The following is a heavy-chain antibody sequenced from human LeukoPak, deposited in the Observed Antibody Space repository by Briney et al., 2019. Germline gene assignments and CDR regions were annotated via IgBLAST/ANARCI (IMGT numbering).Heavy chain of an antibody. V-gene: IGHV4-59*01. Sequence: SETLSLTCTVSGGSISSYYWSWIRQPPGKGLEWIGYIYYSGSTNYNPSLKSRVTISVDTSKNQFSLKLSSVTAADTAVYYCARVVAYRSGVVPLAYGMDVWGQGTTVTVSS. CDR3: ARVVAYRSGVVPLAYGMDV. CDR2: IYYSGST. CDR1: GGSISSYY. J-gene: IGHJ6*02. D-gene: IGHD3-22*01.